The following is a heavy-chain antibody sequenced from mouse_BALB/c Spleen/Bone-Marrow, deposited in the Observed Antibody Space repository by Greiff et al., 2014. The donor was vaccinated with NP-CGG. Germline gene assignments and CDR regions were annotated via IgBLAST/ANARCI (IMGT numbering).Heavy chain of an antibody. J-gene: IGHJ1*01. Sequence: QVQLQQSGAELMKPGASVKISCKATGYTFSSYWMEWVKQRPGHGLEWIGEILPGSGSSNYNEKFKGKATFTADTSSNTAYMQLNSLTSEDSDVYYCARRGVHYWYFDVWGAGTTVTVSS. CDR3: ARRGVHYWYFDV. V-gene: IGHV1-9*01. CDR2: ILPGSGSS. CDR1: GYTFSSYW.